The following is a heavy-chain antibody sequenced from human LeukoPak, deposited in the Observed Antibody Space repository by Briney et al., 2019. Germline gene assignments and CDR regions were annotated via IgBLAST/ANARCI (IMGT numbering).Heavy chain of an antibody. CDR3: ARELMVRGVIMGY. CDR2: MNPNSGST. CDR1: GYTFTSYD. Sequence: ASVKVSCKASGYTFTSYDINWVRQATGQGLEWMGWMNPNSGSTGYAQKFQGRVTMTRNTSISTAYMELSSLRSKDTAVYYCARELMVRGVIMGYWGQGTLVTVSS. D-gene: IGHD3-10*01. V-gene: IGHV1-8*01. J-gene: IGHJ4*02.